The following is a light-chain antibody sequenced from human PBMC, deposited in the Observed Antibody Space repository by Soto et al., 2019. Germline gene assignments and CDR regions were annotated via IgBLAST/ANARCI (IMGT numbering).Light chain of an antibody. CDR2: AAF. V-gene: IGKV3-20*01. CDR1: QTVSSVS. J-gene: IGKJ1*01. Sequence: EIVLTQSPGTLSLSPGERATLSCRTSQTVSSVSLSWYQQKAGQAPRLLIYAAFSTATGIPDRFSGSGCGTDFTLTISRLEPEDFAVYYCQQYGASPPSWTFGQGTKVEIK. CDR3: QQYGASPPSWT.